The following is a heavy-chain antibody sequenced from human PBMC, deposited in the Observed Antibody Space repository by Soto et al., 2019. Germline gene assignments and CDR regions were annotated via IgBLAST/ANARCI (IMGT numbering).Heavy chain of an antibody. CDR2: IIPIFGTA. CDR1: GGTFSSYA. D-gene: IGHD6-19*01. V-gene: IGHV1-69*13. Sequence: SVKVSCKASGGTFSSYAISWVRQAPGQGLELMGGIIPIFGTANYAQKLQGRVTITADESTSTSYMEVNNLRSEDTAVYYCAKVRYSSPMGYYYGMDVWGQGTTVTVSS. J-gene: IGHJ6*02. CDR3: AKVRYSSPMGYYYGMDV.